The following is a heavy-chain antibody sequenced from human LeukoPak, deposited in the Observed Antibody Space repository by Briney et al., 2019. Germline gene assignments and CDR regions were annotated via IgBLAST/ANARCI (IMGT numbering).Heavy chain of an antibody. CDR3: ARGGGSGSYYFYYYYYMDV. J-gene: IGHJ6*03. CDR1: GYSISSGYY. CDR2: VYQSGIT. Sequence: PSETLSLTCTVSGYSISSGYYWGWIRQSPGKGLEWIGSVYQSGITYSNLSLESRVTISVDISKNQFSLKLSSVTAADTAVYYCARGGGSGSYYFYYYYYMDVWGKGTTVTVSS. D-gene: IGHD3-10*01. V-gene: IGHV4-38-2*02.